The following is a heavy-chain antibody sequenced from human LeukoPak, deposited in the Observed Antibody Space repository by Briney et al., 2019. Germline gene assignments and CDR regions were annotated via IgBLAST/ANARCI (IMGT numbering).Heavy chain of an antibody. Sequence: GASVKVSCKVSGYTLTELSMHWVRQAPGKGLEWMGGFDPEDGETIYAQKFQGRVTMTEDTSTDTAYMELSSLRSEDTAVYYCVTVLVGAIGGFYFDYWGQGTLVTVSS. J-gene: IGHJ4*02. CDR3: VTVLVGAIGGFYFDY. CDR2: FDPEDGET. D-gene: IGHD1-26*01. CDR1: GYTLTELS. V-gene: IGHV1-24*01.